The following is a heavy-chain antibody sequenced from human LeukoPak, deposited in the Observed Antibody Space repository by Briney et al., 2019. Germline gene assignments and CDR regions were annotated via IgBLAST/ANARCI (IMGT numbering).Heavy chain of an antibody. J-gene: IGHJ5*02. V-gene: IGHV3-21*01. CDR1: GFTFSSCS. CDR2: ISSSSSYI. CDR3: ASRGGFDP. Sequence: GGSLRLSCAASGFTFSSCSMNWVRQAPGKGLEWVSSISSSSSYIYYADSVEGRFTISRDNAKNSLYLQMNSLRAEDTAVYYCASRGGFDPWGQGTLVTVSS.